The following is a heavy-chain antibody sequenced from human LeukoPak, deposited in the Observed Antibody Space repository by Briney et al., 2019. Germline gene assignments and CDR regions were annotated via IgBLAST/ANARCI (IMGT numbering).Heavy chain of an antibody. CDR2: ISAYNGNT. J-gene: IGHJ3*02. D-gene: IGHD6-19*01. V-gene: IGHV1-18*01. CDR1: GYTFTSYG. CDR3: AREGKQWLVRRGAFDI. Sequence: ASVKVSCKASGYTFTSYGISWVRQAPGQGLKWMGWISAYNGNTNYAQKLQGRVTMTTDTSTSTAYMELRSLRSDDTAVYYCAREGKQWLVRRGAFDIWGQGTMVTVSS.